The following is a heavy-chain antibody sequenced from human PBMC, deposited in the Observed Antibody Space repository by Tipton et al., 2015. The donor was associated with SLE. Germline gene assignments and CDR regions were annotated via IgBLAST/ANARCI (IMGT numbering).Heavy chain of an antibody. CDR2: IYTSGST. J-gene: IGHJ4*02. CDR3: ARDKDY. V-gene: IGHV4-61*09. Sequence: TLSLTCTVSGGSISSGSYYWSWIRQPAGKGLEWIGYIYTSGSTNYNPSLKSRVTISVDTSKNQFSLKLSSVTAADTAVYYCARDKDYWGQGTLVTVSS. CDR1: GGSISSGSYY.